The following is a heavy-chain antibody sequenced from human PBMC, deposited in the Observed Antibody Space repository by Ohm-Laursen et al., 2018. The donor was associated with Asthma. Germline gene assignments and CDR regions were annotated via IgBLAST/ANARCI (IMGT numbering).Heavy chain of an antibody. CDR3: AREWGGMDV. V-gene: IGHV3-48*01. J-gene: IGHJ6*02. CDR2: ISSDITTI. D-gene: IGHD1-26*01. Sequence: GSLRLSCTASGFPFSLYAMDWVRQAPGKGLEWLSYISSDITTIYYADSVKDRFTISRDNAKNSLYLQMSNLRAEDTAVYYCAREWGGMDVWGPGTTVTVSS. CDR1: GFPFSLYA.